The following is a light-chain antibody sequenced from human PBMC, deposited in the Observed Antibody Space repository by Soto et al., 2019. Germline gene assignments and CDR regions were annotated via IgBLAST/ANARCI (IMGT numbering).Light chain of an antibody. J-gene: IGLJ1*01. CDR2: GVN. CDR1: SSDVGTYGY. Sequence: QSALTQPPSASGSLGQSVTVSCTGSSSDVGTYGYVSWYQHRPGTAPKLLIYGVNKRPSGVPDRFSGSKSGNTASLTISGLQAEDEGEYYCSLYTTGSTYVFGPGTKVTV. V-gene: IGLV2-18*01. CDR3: SLYTTGSTYV.